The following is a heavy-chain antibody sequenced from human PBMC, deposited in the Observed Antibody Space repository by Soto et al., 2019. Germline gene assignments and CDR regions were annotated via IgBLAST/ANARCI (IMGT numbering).Heavy chain of an antibody. Sequence: EVQLVESGGALVQPGGSLRLSCAASGFSFSTYSMHWVRQSPGKGLEWVSYISSSGGTKYYADSAQGRFIISRDNARKSLFLQKISLIPEDAAVYFCVRAVVWVDSWGQG. V-gene: IGHV3-48*04. CDR1: GFSFSTYS. D-gene: IGHD1-26*01. J-gene: IGHJ4*02. CDR3: VRAVVWVDS. CDR2: ISSSGGTK.